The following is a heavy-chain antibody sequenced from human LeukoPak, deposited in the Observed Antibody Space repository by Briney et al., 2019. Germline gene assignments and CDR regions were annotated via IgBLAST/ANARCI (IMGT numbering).Heavy chain of an antibody. D-gene: IGHD6-13*01. CDR3: ARDLLGYSSSVDY. CDR2: IYGGGST. V-gene: IGHV3-66*01. CDR1: GFTVSSNY. Sequence: GGSLRLSCAASGFTVSSNYMSWVRQAPGKGLEWVSVIYGGGSTYYADSVKGRFTISRDNSKNTLYLQMNSLRAEDTAVYYCARDLLGYSSSVDYWGQGTLVTVSS. J-gene: IGHJ4*02.